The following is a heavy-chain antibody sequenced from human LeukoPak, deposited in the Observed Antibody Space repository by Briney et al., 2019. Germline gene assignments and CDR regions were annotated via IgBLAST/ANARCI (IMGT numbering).Heavy chain of an antibody. Sequence: GGSLRLSCTASGFTFSSYWMHWVRQAPGKGLVWVSRINSAYITTTYAHSVKSRFPISRANPRHTLYLQMNSLRAEDTAIYSCPRDIAAAVDYWGQGTLVAVSS. J-gene: IGHJ4*02. V-gene: IGHV3-74*01. D-gene: IGHD6-13*01. CDR1: GFTFSSYW. CDR2: INSAYITT. CDR3: PRDIAAAVDY.